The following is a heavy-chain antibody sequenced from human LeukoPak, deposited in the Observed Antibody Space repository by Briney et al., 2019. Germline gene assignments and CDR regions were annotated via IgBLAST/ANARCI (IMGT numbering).Heavy chain of an antibody. V-gene: IGHV1-24*01. CDR3: VTGFTTMAVDYFDY. Sequence: GASVKVSCKVSGKTLSDLSIHWLRQPPGKGLEWRGGSDPEDGERIYAQMFQGRVTMTEYTSIDTAYMELSSLRSEDTAVYYCVTGFTTMAVDYFDYWGQGTLVTVSP. CDR2: SDPEDGER. D-gene: IGHD5-18*01. J-gene: IGHJ4*02. CDR1: GKTLSDLS.